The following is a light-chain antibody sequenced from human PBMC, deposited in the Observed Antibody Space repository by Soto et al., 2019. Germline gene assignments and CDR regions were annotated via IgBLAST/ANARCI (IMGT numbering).Light chain of an antibody. CDR2: DVT. CDR1: SSDVGAYNY. Sequence: QSALTQPASVSGSPGQSVTISCSGSSSDVGAYNYVSWYQRHPGKAPKLMIYDVTSRPSGVSNRFSGSKSGNTASLTISGLQAEHEADYFCSSFTSSSTVVFGGGTKQTVL. V-gene: IGLV2-14*01. J-gene: IGLJ3*02. CDR3: SSFTSSSTVV.